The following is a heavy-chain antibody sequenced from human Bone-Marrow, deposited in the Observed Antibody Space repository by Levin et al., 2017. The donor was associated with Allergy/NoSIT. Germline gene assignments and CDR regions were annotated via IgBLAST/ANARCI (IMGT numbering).Heavy chain of an antibody. V-gene: IGHV3-15*07. Sequence: GGSLRLSCAASGFTFSDAGMNWVRQAPGKGLEWVGRIKSKTDGGTTDYAAPVKARFNISRDDSTNTLSLQMNSLKTEDTAVYYCTTDRLYTGSYYGTFDIWGQGTTVIVSS. D-gene: IGHD1-26*01. CDR1: GFTFSDAG. J-gene: IGHJ3*02. CDR3: TTDRLYTGSYYGTFDI. CDR2: IKSKTDGGTT.